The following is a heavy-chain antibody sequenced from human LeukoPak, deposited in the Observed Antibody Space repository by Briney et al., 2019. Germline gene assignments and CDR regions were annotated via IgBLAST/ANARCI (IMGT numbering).Heavy chain of an antibody. CDR3: ACDDYGDYVL. CDR2: IYPGDSDI. CDR1: RYSSASYW. V-gene: IGHV5-51*01. Sequence: GESLKISCKASRYSSASYWIAWVRQMPGKGLEWMGIIYPGDSDIIYSPSFQGQVTISADKSISTAYLQWSSLKASDTAMYYCACDDYGDYVLWGQGTLVTVSS. J-gene: IGHJ4*02. D-gene: IGHD4-17*01.